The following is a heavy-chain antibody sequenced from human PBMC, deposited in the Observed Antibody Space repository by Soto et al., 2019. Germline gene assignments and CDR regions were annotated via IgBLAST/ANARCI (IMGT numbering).Heavy chain of an antibody. CDR2: IWYDGSNK. J-gene: IGHJ6*03. CDR3: ARDGIPITSFGAGYYYYYHMDV. D-gene: IGHD3-3*01. Sequence: GGSLRLSCAASGFTFSNSGMHWVRQAPGKGLEWVAVIWYDGSNKYYADSVKGRFTISRDNSKNTLYLQMNSLRAEDAAVYYCARDGIPITSFGAGYYYYYHMDVWGKGTAVTVSS. CDR1: GFTFSNSG. V-gene: IGHV3-33*01.